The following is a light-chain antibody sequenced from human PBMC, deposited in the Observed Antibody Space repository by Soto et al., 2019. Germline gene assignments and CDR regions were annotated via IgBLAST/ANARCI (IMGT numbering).Light chain of an antibody. Sequence: QSTLTQPASVSGSPGQSITISCTGTSSDVSANDYVSWYQQFPDTAPKLIIFDVTNRPSGVSNRFSGSKSGNTSSLTISCLQAGDEAEYYCNSYTSSRTYVFGSGTKVTVL. CDR2: DVT. J-gene: IGLJ1*01. CDR1: SSDVSANDY. V-gene: IGLV2-14*03. CDR3: NSYTSSRTYV.